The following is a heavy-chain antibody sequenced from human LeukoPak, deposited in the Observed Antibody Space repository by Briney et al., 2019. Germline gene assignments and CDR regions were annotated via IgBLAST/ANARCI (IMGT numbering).Heavy chain of an antibody. CDR2: IKQDGSEK. J-gene: IGHJ3*02. D-gene: IGHD6-19*01. V-gene: IGHV3-7*01. CDR3: ARDCLDSCGWYQGLCHDAFDI. CDR1: GFTFSSYW. Sequence: GGSLRLSCAASGFTFSSYWMSWVRQAPGKGLEWVANIKQDGSEKYYVDSVKGRFTISRDNAKNSLYLQMNSLRAEDTAVYYCARDCLDSCGWYQGLCHDAFDIWGQGTMVTVSS.